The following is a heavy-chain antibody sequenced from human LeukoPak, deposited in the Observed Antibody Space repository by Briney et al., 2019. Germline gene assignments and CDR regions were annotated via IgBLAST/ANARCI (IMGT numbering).Heavy chain of an antibody. Sequence: PSEALSLTCAVYGGSFSGYYWSWIRQPPGKGLEWIGEINHSGSTNYNPSLKSRVTISVGTSKNQFSLNLSSVTAADTAVYFCARSTPRARFDYWGQGTLVTVSS. CDR3: ARSTPRARFDY. CDR1: GGSFSGYY. CDR2: INHSGST. V-gene: IGHV4-34*01. J-gene: IGHJ4*02. D-gene: IGHD1-1*01.